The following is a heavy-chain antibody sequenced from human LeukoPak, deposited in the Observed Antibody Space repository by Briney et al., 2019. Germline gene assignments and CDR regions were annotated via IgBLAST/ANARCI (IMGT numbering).Heavy chain of an antibody. D-gene: IGHD3-10*01. Sequence: ASVKVSCKASGGTFSSYAISWVRQAPGQGLEWMGVIIPIFGTANYAQKFQGRVTITADESTRTAYMELSSLRSEDTAVYYCARGYYGSGSYFWFDPWGQGTLVTVSS. CDR2: IIPIFGTA. CDR1: GGTFSSYA. V-gene: IGHV1-69*13. CDR3: ARGYYGSGSYFWFDP. J-gene: IGHJ5*02.